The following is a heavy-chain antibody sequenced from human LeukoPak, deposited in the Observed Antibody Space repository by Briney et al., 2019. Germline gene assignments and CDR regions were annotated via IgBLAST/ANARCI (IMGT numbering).Heavy chain of an antibody. D-gene: IGHD5-12*01. J-gene: IGHJ4*02. Sequence: GGSMRLSCAASRFTFNSYAMSWVRQAPGKGLEWVSVIGGSNGITFYVGSVKGRFTISRDNSKDTLYLQMNSLRAEDTAVYYCARNENSGWGYFDYWGQGTLVTVSS. CDR2: IGGSNGIT. CDR3: ARNENSGWGYFDY. CDR1: RFTFNSYA. V-gene: IGHV3-23*01.